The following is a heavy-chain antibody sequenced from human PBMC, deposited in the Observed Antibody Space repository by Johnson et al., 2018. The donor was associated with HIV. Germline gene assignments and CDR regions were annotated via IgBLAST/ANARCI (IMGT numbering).Heavy chain of an antibody. J-gene: IGHJ3*02. CDR2: ISYDGSNK. Sequence: QVQLVESGGGVVRPGGSLRLSCAASGFTFSNYWMSWVRQAPGKGLEWVAVISYDGSNKYYADSVKGRFTISRDNSKNSLYLQMNSLRAEDTAVYYCARRPITIFGVAFGAFDIWGQGTMVTVSS. D-gene: IGHD3-3*01. V-gene: IGHV3-30-3*01. CDR1: GFTFSNYW. CDR3: ARRPITIFGVAFGAFDI.